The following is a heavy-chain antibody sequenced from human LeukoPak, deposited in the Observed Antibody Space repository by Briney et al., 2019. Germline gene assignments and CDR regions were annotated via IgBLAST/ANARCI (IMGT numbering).Heavy chain of an antibody. J-gene: IGHJ4*02. Sequence: SETLSLTCTVSGGSISSYYWSWIRQPPGKGLEWIASGDYSGGTYYNPSLESRVAISADMSKNQFSLKLSSVTAADTAVYYCARAPWGAMARCFDYWGQGTLVTVSS. CDR1: GGSISSYY. V-gene: IGHV4-59*08. CDR3: ARAPWGAMARCFDY. D-gene: IGHD3-16*01. CDR2: GDYSGGT.